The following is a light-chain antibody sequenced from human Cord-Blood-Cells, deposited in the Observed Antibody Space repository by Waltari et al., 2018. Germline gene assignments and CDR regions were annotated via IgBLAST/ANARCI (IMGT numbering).Light chain of an antibody. J-gene: IGKJ1*01. CDR2: VAS. CDR1: QSVSST. V-gene: IGKV3-15*01. Sequence: EILMTHSPATLSVSPGVRATLTCRASQSVSSTLACYHQQPGQAPRILLYVASTRATGIPARLRGSGSGTEFTTTISSLQYEDFAVYYCQQYNNWPRWTFGQGTKVEIK. CDR3: QQYNNWPRWT.